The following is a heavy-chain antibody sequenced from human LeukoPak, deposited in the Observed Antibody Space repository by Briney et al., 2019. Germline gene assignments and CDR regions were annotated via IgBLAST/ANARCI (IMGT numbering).Heavy chain of an antibody. CDR1: GGSFSGYY. CDR3: ARGHVLTGYYYYYYGMDV. D-gene: IGHD3-9*01. J-gene: IGHJ6*02. V-gene: IGHV4-34*01. Sequence: SETLSLTCAVYGGSFSGYYWSWIRQPPGKGLEWIEEINHSGSTNYNPSLKSRVTISVDTSKNQFSLKLSSVTAADTAVYYCARGHVLTGYYYYYYGMDVWGQGTTVTVSS. CDR2: INHSGST.